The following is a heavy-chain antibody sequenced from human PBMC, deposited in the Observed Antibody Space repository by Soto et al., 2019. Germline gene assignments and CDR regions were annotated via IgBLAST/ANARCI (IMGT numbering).Heavy chain of an antibody. D-gene: IGHD4-17*01. Sequence: SETLSLTCSVSGGSISNKTYYWRWIRQPPGKRLEWIGYVYYSGTTNYNPSLKSRVTISVDLSKNQFSLRLSSVTTADTALYYCARTTAVPNTLRSRYFFDYWGQGTLVTVSS. J-gene: IGHJ4*02. V-gene: IGHV4-61*05. CDR2: VYYSGTT. CDR1: GGSISNKTYY. CDR3: ARTTAVPNTLRSRYFFDY.